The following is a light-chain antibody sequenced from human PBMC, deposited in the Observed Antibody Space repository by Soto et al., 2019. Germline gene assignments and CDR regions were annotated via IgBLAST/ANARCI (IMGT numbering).Light chain of an antibody. Sequence: QSALTQPRSVSGSPGQSVTISCTGTSSVVGDYNFVSWHQQHPGKAPKLVIYDVSKRPSGVPDRFSGSKSGNTASLTISGLQAEDEADYYCCSYAGRYSYVFGTGTKVTVL. CDR3: CSYAGRYSYV. CDR1: SSVVGDYNF. V-gene: IGLV2-11*01. J-gene: IGLJ1*01. CDR2: DVS.